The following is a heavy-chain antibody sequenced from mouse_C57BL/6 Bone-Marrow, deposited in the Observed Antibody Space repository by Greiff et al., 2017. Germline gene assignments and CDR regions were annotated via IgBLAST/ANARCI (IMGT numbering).Heavy chain of an antibody. CDR1: GYTFTSYW. CDR3: ARGNDYGYLDV. V-gene: IGHV1-61*01. J-gene: IGHJ1*03. CDR2: IYPSDSET. Sequence: VKLQQPGAELVRPGSSVKLSCKASGYTFTSYWMDWVKQRPGQGLEWIGNIYPSDSETHYNQKFTDKATLTVDKSSSTAYMQLSSLTSEDSAVYFCARGNDYGYLDVGGTGTTVTVSS.